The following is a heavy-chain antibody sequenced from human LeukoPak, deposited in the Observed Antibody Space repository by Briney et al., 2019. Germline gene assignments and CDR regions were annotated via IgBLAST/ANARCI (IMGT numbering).Heavy chain of an antibody. Sequence: PGGSLRLSCAASGFTFSSYSMHWVRQAPGEGLEYVSSIIRNGGSTYYANSVKGGFTISRDNSNNTLYLQMGSLRAEDMAVYYCARGAAAGTYYFDYWGQGTLVTVSS. D-gene: IGHD6-13*01. J-gene: IGHJ4*02. CDR2: IIRNGGST. V-gene: IGHV3-64*01. CDR1: GFTFSSYS. CDR3: ARGAAAGTYYFDY.